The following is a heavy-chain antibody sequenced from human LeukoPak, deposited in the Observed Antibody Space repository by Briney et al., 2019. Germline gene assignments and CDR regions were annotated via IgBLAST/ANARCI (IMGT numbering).Heavy chain of an antibody. J-gene: IGHJ4*02. CDR1: GGSFSSYY. CDR2: IYYSGST. D-gene: IGHD2-8*01. V-gene: IGHV4-59*01. Sequence: SETLSLTCTVSGGSFSSYYWSWIRQPPGKGLEWIGYIYYSGSTHYNPSLKSRVTISEDTSKNQFSLKLSSVTAADTAVYFCARESRSNGACSYFDYWGQGTLVTVSS. CDR3: ARESRSNGACSYFDY.